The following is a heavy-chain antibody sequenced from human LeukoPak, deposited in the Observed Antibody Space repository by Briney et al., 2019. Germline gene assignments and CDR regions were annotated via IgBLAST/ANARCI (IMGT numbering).Heavy chain of an antibody. CDR2: IYYSGST. J-gene: IGHJ3*02. V-gene: IGHV4-31*03. Sequence: SQTLSLTCTVSGGSISSGSYYWSWIRQHPGKGLEWIGYIYYSGSTYYNPSLKSRVTISVDTSKNQFSLKLSSVTAADTAVYYCARDVAGDRDAFDIWGQGTMVTVSS. CDR1: GGSISSGSYY. CDR3: ARDVAGDRDAFDI. D-gene: IGHD2-21*01.